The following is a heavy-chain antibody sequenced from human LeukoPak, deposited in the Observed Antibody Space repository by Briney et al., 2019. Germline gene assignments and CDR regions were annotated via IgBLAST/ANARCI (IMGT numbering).Heavy chain of an antibody. CDR3: ARQLDYYGSGSYYASPSSLDY. V-gene: IGHV4-59*08. Sequence: PSETLSLTCTVSGVSISSYYWSWIRQPPGKGLEWIGYIYYSGSTNYNPSLKSRVTISVDTSKNQFSLKLSSVTAADTAVYYCARQLDYYGSGSYYASPSSLDYWGQGTLVTVSS. CDR2: IYYSGST. J-gene: IGHJ4*02. CDR1: GVSISSYY. D-gene: IGHD3-10*01.